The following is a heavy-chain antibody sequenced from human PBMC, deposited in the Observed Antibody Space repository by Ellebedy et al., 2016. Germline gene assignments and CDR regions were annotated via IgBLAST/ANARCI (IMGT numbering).Heavy chain of an antibody. CDR1: GYTFTTFS. Sequence: ASVQVSCXASGYTFTTFSLTWVRQVPGQGLEWMGFVNTFSGNTKFAQKFQGRVSMTTDSSTHTAYMDLRSLRSDDTAMYYCAKTSGWGYGENWGQGTLVTVSS. D-gene: IGHD3-10*01. CDR2: VNTFSGNT. J-gene: IGHJ4*02. CDR3: AKTSGWGYGEN. V-gene: IGHV1-18*04.